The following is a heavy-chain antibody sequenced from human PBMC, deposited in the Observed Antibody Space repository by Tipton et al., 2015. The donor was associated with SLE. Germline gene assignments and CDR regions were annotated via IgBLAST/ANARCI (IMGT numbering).Heavy chain of an antibody. CDR2: ISYDASNK. D-gene: IGHD1-26*01. J-gene: IGHJ4*02. CDR3: AKDWGRRGGTYLFDY. CDR1: GFTFSSYA. Sequence: SLRLSCAASGFTFSSYAMHWVRQAPGKGLEWVAVISYDASNKYYADSVKGRFTISRDNSKNTLYLQMNSLRAEDTAVYYCAKDWGRRGGTYLFDYWGQGTLVTVSS. V-gene: IGHV3-30-3*01.